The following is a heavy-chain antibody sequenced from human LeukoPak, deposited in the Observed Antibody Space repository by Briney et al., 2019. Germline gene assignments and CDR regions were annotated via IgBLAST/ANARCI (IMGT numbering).Heavy chain of an antibody. V-gene: IGHV4-39*01. D-gene: IGHD6-19*01. Sequence: PSETLSLTCTVSGGSISSSSYYWGWIRQPPGKGLEWIGSISYSGDTYYNSSLKSRVSISIVTSKNQFSLDLSSVTPADTAVYYCARRTSGWHEHSYYYHIDVWGRGTTVTISS. J-gene: IGHJ6*03. CDR3: ARRTSGWHEHSYYYHIDV. CDR2: ISYSGDT. CDR1: GGSISSSSYY.